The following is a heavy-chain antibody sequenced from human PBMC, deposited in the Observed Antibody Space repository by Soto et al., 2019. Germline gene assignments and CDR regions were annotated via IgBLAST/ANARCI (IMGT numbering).Heavy chain of an antibody. CDR1: GGSISSYY. CDR2: IYYSGST. Sequence: SETLSLTCTVSGGSISSYYWSWIRQPPGKGLEWIGYIYYSGSTNYNPSLKSRVTISVDTSKNQFSLKLSSVTAADTAVYYCARGTVDTAMVSPRYYYYFMDVWGKGTTVTV. J-gene: IGHJ6*03. CDR3: ARGTVDTAMVSPRYYYYFMDV. D-gene: IGHD5-18*01. V-gene: IGHV4-59*01.